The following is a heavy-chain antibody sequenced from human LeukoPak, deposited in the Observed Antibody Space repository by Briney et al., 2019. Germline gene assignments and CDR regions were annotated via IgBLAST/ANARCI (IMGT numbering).Heavy chain of an antibody. CDR1: GGSISDYY. V-gene: IGHV4-4*07. Sequence: PSETLSLTCTVSGGSISDYYWSWVRQPAGKGLEWIGRTYTGGTTNYNPSLKSRVTMSVDTSKNQLSLKLSSVTAADTAVYYCARGAYYYESSSWGQGALVTVSS. CDR2: TYTGGTT. D-gene: IGHD3-22*01. J-gene: IGHJ4*02. CDR3: ARGAYYYESSS.